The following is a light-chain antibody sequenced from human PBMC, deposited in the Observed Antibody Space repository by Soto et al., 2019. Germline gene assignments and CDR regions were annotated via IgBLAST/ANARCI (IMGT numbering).Light chain of an antibody. CDR2: DVS. J-gene: IGLJ1*01. Sequence: QSALTQPASVSGSPGQSITISCTGTSSDVGVYNYVSWYQQHPGKVPKLMIYDVSNRPSGVSNRFSGSKSGNTASLTISGLQAEDEADYYCSSYTSSSTPCVFGTGTKVTVL. CDR3: SSYTSSSTPCV. V-gene: IGLV2-14*01. CDR1: SSDVGVYNY.